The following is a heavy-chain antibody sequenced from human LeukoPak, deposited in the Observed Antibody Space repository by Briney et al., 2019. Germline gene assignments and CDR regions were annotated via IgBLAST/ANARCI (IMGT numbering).Heavy chain of an antibody. V-gene: IGHV3-23*01. Sequence: QPGGSLRLSCAASGFTVSSNYMSWVRQAPGKGLEWVSAISGSGGSTYYADSVKGRFTISRDNSKNTLYLQMNSLRAEDTAVYYCAKDPLSGVPVYGMDVWGQGTTVTVSS. CDR1: GFTVSSNY. CDR2: ISGSGGST. CDR3: AKDPLSGVPVYGMDV. J-gene: IGHJ6*02.